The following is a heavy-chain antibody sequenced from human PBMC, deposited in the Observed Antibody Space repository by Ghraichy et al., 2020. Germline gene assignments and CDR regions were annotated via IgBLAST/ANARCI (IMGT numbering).Heavy chain of an antibody. CDR1: GGSFSGYY. D-gene: IGHD2-21*02. V-gene: IGHV4-34*01. CDR2: INHGGSS. CDR3: ATHLEVTLFSVGY. Sequence: SETLSLTCVVYGGSFSGYYWSWIRQSPGKGLEWIGEINHGGSSNYNPSLKSRVTILIDTSKNQFSLKLTSVTAADPAVYYCATHLEVTLFSVGYWGQGTLVTVSS. J-gene: IGHJ4*02.